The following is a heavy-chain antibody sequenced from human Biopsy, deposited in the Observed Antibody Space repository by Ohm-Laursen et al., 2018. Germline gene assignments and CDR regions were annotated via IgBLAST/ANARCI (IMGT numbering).Heavy chain of an antibody. J-gene: IGHJ4*02. CDR3: AADINVWNVNY. D-gene: IGHD1-1*01. Sequence: ASVKVSCKISGYTLTALSMHWVRQAPGRGLEWMGGFAPENGKTIYAQKFQGRITMTEDTSTDTPYMELSSLRSEDTAVYYCAADINVWNVNYWGQGTQVTVSS. CDR1: GYTLTALS. CDR2: FAPENGKT. V-gene: IGHV1-24*01.